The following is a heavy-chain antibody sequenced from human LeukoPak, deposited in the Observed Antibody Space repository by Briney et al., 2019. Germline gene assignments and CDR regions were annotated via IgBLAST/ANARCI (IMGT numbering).Heavy chain of an antibody. CDR1: GYTFTGYY. Sequence: ASVKVSCKASGYTFTGYYMHWVRQAPGQGLEWMGRINPNSGGTNYAQKFQGRVTMTRDTSISTAYMELSRLRSDDTAVYYCARDRGLPVATIAALDYWGQGTLATVSS. J-gene: IGHJ4*02. CDR3: ARDRGLPVATIAALDY. CDR2: INPNSGGT. V-gene: IGHV1-2*06. D-gene: IGHD5-12*01.